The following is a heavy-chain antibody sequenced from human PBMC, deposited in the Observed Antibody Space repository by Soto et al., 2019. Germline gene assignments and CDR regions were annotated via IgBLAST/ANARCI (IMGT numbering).Heavy chain of an antibody. CDR3: AAPRDEYGSGVSWFTYGMDI. D-gene: IGHD3-10*01. V-gene: IGHV3-23*01. J-gene: IGHJ6*02. Sequence: HPGGSLRLSCLASGFTFSYYGMTWVRHVPGRGLEWVASLDGAGGSTYYADSVRGRFTISRDNSQNTLFLQMKRLTVDDTAIYYCAAPRDEYGSGVSWFTYGMDIWGQGTTVTVSS. CDR2: LDGAGGST. CDR1: GFTFSYYG.